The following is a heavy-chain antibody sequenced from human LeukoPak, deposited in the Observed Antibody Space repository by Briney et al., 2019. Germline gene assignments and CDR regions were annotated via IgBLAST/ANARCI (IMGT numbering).Heavy chain of an antibody. D-gene: IGHD4-17*01. CDR2: ISGSSGSI. V-gene: IGHV3-21*06. CDR3: ARDGYGDYYFDY. J-gene: IGHJ4*02. Sequence: GGSLRLSCAASGFTFSSYSMNWVRQAPGKGLEWVSSISGSSGSISYADSVKGRFTVSRDNAKNSLYLQMSSLRAEDTAVYYCARDGYGDYYFDYWGQGTLVTVSS. CDR1: GFTFSSYS.